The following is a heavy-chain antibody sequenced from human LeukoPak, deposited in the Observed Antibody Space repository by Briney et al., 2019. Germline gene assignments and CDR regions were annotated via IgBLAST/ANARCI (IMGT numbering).Heavy chain of an antibody. CDR2: ARNKANSYTT. V-gene: IGHV3-72*01. J-gene: IGHJ4*02. Sequence: GGSLRLSCAASGFTFSGHYMDWVRQAPGKGLEWVGRARNKANSYTTDYAASVKGRFTISRDDSNNSLHLQMNSLKIADTAVYYCARAYSSGWYSPGYWGQGTLVTVSS. CDR3: ARAYSSGWYSPGY. D-gene: IGHD6-19*01. CDR1: GFTFSGHY.